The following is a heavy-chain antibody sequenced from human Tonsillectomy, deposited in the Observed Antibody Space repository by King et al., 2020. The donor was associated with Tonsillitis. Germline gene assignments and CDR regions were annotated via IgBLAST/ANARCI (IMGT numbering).Heavy chain of an antibody. CDR2: IDPSDSYT. V-gene: IGHV5-10-1*01. Sequence: QLVQTGAEVKKPGESLRISCKGSGYSFTNYWISWVRQMPGKGLEWMGRIDPSDSYTNYSPALQGHDTISTDKVINNAYLQWSSLKASDTAIYYWATKADSENHHSAIDIWGQGTMVTVSS. CDR1: GYSFTNYW. D-gene: IGHD1-14*01. J-gene: IGHJ3*02. CDR3: ATKADSENHHSAIDI.